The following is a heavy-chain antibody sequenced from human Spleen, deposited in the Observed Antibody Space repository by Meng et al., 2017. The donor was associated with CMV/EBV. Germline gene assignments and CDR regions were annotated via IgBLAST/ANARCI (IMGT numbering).Heavy chain of an antibody. CDR3: AREHIIATGTASDY. V-gene: IGHV4-31*02. CDR1: GGSISSGGYS. CDR2: IYYNGRST. D-gene: IGHD6-13*01. Sequence: GGSISSGGYSWSCMRQHPGKGLEWLGYIYYNGRSTYYNPALKSRLIISVDTYKNQFSLKLSSVTAADTAVYYCAREHIIATGTASDYWGQGTLVTVSS. J-gene: IGHJ4*02.